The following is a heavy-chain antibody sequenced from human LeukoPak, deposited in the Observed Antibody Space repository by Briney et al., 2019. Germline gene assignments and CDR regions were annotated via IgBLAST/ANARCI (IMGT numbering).Heavy chain of an antibody. D-gene: IGHD6-19*01. CDR2: IIPIFGTA. J-gene: IGHJ1*01. Sequence: ASVKVSFQASGGTFSNYAISWVRQAPGQGLEWMGAIIPIFGTANYAQKFQGRVTITADESTSTAYMELSSLRSEDTAVYYCARILSSSWYEYFHHWGQGTLVTVSS. CDR1: GGTFSNYA. CDR3: ARILSSSWYEYFHH. V-gene: IGHV1-69*13.